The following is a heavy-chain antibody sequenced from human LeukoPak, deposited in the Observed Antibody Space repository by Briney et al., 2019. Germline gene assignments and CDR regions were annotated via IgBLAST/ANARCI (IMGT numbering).Heavy chain of an antibody. CDR3: ARERPYYYGSGPSRDAFDI. CDR1: GGSISSYY. CDR2: IYTSGST. D-gene: IGHD3-10*01. Sequence: SETLSLTCTVSGGSISSYYWSWIRQPAGKGLEWIGRIYTSGSTNYNPSLKSRVTMSVGTSKNQFSLKLSSVTAADTAVYYCARERPYYYGSGPSRDAFDIWGQGTMVTVSS. J-gene: IGHJ3*02. V-gene: IGHV4-4*07.